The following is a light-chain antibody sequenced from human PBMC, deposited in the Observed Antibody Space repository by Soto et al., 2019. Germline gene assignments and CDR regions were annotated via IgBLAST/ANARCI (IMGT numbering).Light chain of an antibody. V-gene: IGLV2-23*01. J-gene: IGLJ2*01. Sequence: QSVLTQPASVSGSPGQSITISCTGTSSDVGSYNVVSWYQHHPGKAPKLMIYDNTKRPSGASDRFSGSKSGNTASLTISGLQTEDEAHYYCCAYAGSNTVVFGGGTKVTVL. CDR1: SSDVGSYNV. CDR3: CAYAGSNTVV. CDR2: DNT.